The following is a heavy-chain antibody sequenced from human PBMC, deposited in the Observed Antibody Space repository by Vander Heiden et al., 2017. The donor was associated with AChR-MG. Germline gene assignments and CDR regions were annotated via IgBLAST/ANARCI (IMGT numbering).Heavy chain of an antibody. CDR1: GFTFSSYG. CDR2: IRYDGSNK. V-gene: IGHV3-30*02. J-gene: IGHJ4*02. CDR3: AKEAEMATISFLSLPEAFDY. D-gene: IGHD5-12*01. Sequence: QVQLVESGGGVVQPGGSLRLSCAASGFTFSSYGMHWVRQAPGKGLEWVAFIRYDGSNKYYADSVKGRFTISRDNSKNTLYLQMNSLRAEDTAVYYCAKEAEMATISFLSLPEAFDYWGQGTLVTVSS.